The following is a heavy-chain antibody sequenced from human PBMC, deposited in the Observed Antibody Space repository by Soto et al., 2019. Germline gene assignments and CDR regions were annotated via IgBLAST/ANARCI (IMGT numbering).Heavy chain of an antibody. V-gene: IGHV2-5*02. CDR3: ATLTGSH. J-gene: IGHJ4*02. CDR2: VYWDDDK. Sequence: ITLKESGPPLVKPTQTLTLTCSFSGFSLTANGVGVGWVRQPPGLALEWLAMVYWDDDKHYSASLRSRLSITKDTSKSQVVLTMTNMDPVDTGTDYCATLTGSHWGQGDLVTVSS. CDR1: GFSLTANGVG. D-gene: IGHD3-9*01.